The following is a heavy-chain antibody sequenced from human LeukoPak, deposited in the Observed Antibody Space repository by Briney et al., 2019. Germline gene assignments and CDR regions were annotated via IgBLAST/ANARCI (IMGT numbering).Heavy chain of an antibody. J-gene: IGHJ4*02. D-gene: IGHD3-22*01. CDR3: ARFSDYYDSSGYYFDY. CDR1: GYTFTGYY. CDR2: INPNSGGT. V-gene: IGHV1-2*06. Sequence: ASVKVSCKASGYTFTGYYMHWVRQAPGQGLEWMGRINPNSGGTNYAQKFQGRVTMTRDTSISTAYMELSRLRSDDTAVYYCARFSDYYDSSGYYFDYWGQGTLVTVSS.